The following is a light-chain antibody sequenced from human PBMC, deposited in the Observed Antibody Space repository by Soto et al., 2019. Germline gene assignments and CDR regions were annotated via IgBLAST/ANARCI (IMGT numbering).Light chain of an antibody. J-gene: IGLJ1*01. CDR3: SSYRRSNTLV. Sequence: QSALTQPASVSGCPGQSITMSCTGSSSDVATYHYVSWYQHHPGKAPKLMIYEVSNRPSGVSTRFSGSKSGDTASLTISNLQAEDEADYYCSSYRRSNTLVFGTGTKVTVL. CDR1: SSDVATYHY. V-gene: IGLV2-14*01. CDR2: EVS.